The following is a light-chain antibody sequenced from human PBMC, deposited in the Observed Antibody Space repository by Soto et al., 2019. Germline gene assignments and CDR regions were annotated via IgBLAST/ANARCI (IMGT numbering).Light chain of an antibody. J-gene: IGKJ5*01. Sequence: EIVLTQSPATLSLSPGERATLSCRASQSVSSYLAWYRQKPGQAPRLLIYGASTRATGIPARFSGSGSGTEFTLTISSLQSEDFAVYYCQQYKSWPPITFGQGTRLEIK. CDR2: GAS. V-gene: IGKV3-15*01. CDR3: QQYKSWPPIT. CDR1: QSVSSY.